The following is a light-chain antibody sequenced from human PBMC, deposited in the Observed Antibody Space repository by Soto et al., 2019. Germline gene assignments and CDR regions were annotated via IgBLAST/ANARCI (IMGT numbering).Light chain of an antibody. CDR1: QSVSSNY. V-gene: IGKV3-20*01. J-gene: IGKJ1*01. CDR3: QQYSSSRT. Sequence: EIVMTQSPATLAASPGERATLSCRASQSVSSNYLAWYQQKPGQAPRLLMYDASSRATGIPDRFSGSGSGTDSTLTISRLEPEDFAVYYCQQYSSSRTFGQGTKVDIK. CDR2: DAS.